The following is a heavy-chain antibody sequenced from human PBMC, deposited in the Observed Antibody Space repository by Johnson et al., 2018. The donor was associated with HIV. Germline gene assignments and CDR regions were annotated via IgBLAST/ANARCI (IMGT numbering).Heavy chain of an antibody. CDR1: GFTVSSNY. J-gene: IGHJ3*02. CDR2: IYGGGSGGST. Sequence: VQLVESGGGLIQPGGSLRLSCAASGFTVSSNYMSWVRQAPGKGLEWVSVIYGGGSGGSTYYADSVKGRFPIPRDNSKNTLYLQMTSLRAEDTAVYYCARDFTAVYCGGDCYAFDIWGPGTMVTVSS. D-gene: IGHD2-21*02. CDR3: ARDFTAVYCGGDCYAFDI. V-gene: IGHV3-66*03.